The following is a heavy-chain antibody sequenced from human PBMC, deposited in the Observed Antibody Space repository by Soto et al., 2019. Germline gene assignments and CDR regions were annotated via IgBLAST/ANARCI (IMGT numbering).Heavy chain of an antibody. D-gene: IGHD6-25*01. CDR2: IFIGDITT. Sequence: VGSLILSCSSSVVTCINGYMTLILQAPGKGLEWVSYIFIGDITTYYADSVRGRFTTSRDNSKNSGYLEMKSLRAEDTAVYYCQRRNYGLEVWGKRHTVSVS. CDR3: QRRNYGLEV. V-gene: IGHV3-11*01. J-gene: IGHJ6*04. CDR1: VVTCINGY.